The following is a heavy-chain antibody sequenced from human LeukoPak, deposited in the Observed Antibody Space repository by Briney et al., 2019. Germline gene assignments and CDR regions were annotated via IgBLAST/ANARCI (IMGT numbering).Heavy chain of an antibody. CDR2: IHHDGRI. CDR1: GGSISSYY. J-gene: IGHJ4*02. V-gene: IGHV4-34*01. CDR3: ARSHDHLWGNYPDY. D-gene: IGHD3-16*02. Sequence: SETLSLTCTVSGGSISSYYWNWVRQPPGKGLEWIGEIHHDGRINYNPSLKSRVTLSVDKSKNQFSLRLNSVTAADTAMYYCARSHDHLWGNYPDYWGQGTLVTVSS.